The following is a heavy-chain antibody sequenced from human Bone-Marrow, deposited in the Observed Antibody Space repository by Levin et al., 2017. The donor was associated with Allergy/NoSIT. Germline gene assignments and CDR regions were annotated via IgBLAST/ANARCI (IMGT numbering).Heavy chain of an antibody. CDR1: GFTFKNYA. V-gene: IGHV3-48*02. Sequence: SCAASGFTFKNYAFNWVRQSPGKGLEWISYIFITSSIIYYADSLKGRFTISRDNAKNSLYLQMNSLMDEDTAVYYCARDPYDYGADSGRAYYFDYWGQGILVTVSS. CDR2: IFITSSII. CDR3: ARDPYDYGADSGRAYYFDY. J-gene: IGHJ4*02. D-gene: IGHD4-23*01.